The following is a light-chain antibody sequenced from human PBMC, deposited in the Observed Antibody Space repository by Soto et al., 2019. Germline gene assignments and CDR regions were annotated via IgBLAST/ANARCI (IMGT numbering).Light chain of an antibody. CDR3: SSYAGGNNVV. CDR1: SSDVGGYNY. CDR2: EVT. J-gene: IGLJ2*01. Sequence: QSALTQSPSASGSPGQSVTISCTGTSSDVGGYNYVSWYQQHPGKAPKLVIFEVTKRPSGVPDRFSGSKSGNTASLTVSRLQAEDEADYYCSSYAGGNNVVFGGGTKLTVL. V-gene: IGLV2-8*01.